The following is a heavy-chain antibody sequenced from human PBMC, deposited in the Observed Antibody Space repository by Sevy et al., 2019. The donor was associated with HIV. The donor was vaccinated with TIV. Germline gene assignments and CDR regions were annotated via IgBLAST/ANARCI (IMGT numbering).Heavy chain of an antibody. V-gene: IGHV1-18*01. CDR3: ARDIVVVVAATDPSYYYYYGMDV. CDR1: GYTFTSYG. J-gene: IGHJ6*02. CDR2: ISAYNGNT. Sequence: ASVKVSCKASGYTFTSYGISWVRQAPGQGLAWMGWISAYNGNTNYAQKLQGRVTMTTDTSTSTAYMELRSLRSDDTAVYYCARDIVVVVAATDPSYYYYYGMDVWGQGTTVTVSS. D-gene: IGHD2-15*01.